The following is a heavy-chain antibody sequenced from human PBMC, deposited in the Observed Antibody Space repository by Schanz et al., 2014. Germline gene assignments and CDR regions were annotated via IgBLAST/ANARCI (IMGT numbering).Heavy chain of an antibody. V-gene: IGHV1-46*01. J-gene: IGHJ6*04. CDR1: GYTFTSYY. D-gene: IGHD3-3*01. CDR2: INPSVGNT. CDR3: ASGEARVTSSGVVIVPMNV. Sequence: QVQLVQSGAEVKKPGASVKVSCKASGYTFTSYYIHWFRQAPGQGLEWMGLINPSVGNTNYAQKFRGRVTMTRDTSASIVYMELSSLRSEDTAVFFCASGEARVTSSGVVIVPMNVWGKGTTVIVSA.